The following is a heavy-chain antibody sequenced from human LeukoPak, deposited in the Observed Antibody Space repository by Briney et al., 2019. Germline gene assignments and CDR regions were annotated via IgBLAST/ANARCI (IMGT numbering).Heavy chain of an antibody. Sequence: GGSLRLSCAASGFTFSSYWMSWVRQAPGKGLEWVANINQDGGEKYYVDSVKGRFTISRDNAKNSLYLPMNSLRAEDTAVYYCARGTRNLVYWGQGTLVTVSS. CDR2: INQDGGEK. J-gene: IGHJ4*02. CDR1: GFTFSSYW. V-gene: IGHV3-7*01. CDR3: ARGTRNLVY. D-gene: IGHD1-14*01.